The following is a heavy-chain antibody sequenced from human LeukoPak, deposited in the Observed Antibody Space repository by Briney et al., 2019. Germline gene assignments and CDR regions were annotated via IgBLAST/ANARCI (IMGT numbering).Heavy chain of an antibody. CDR2: INHSGST. D-gene: IGHD2-21*01. CDR3: ASSVVVMPNDAFDI. Sequence: SETLSLTCAVYGGSFSGYYWSWIRQPPGKGLEWIGEINHSGSTNYNPSLKSRVTISVDTSKSQFSLKLSSVTAADTAVYYCASSVVVMPNDAFDIWGQGTMVTVSS. CDR1: GGSFSGYY. J-gene: IGHJ3*02. V-gene: IGHV4-34*01.